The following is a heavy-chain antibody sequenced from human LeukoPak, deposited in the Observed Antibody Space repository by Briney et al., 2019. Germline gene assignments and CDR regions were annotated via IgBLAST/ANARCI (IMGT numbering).Heavy chain of an antibody. CDR2: IYYSGST. CDR3: ARGYYCSGGSCSPTPPANWFDP. J-gene: IGHJ5*02. Sequence: SETLSLICTVSGGSISSSSYYWGWMRQPPGKGLEWIGSIYYSGSTYYNPSLKSRVTISVDTFKNQFSLKLSSVTAADTAVYYCARGYYCSGGSCSPTPPANWFDPWGQGTLVTVSS. V-gene: IGHV4-39*07. D-gene: IGHD2-15*01. CDR1: GGSISSSSYY.